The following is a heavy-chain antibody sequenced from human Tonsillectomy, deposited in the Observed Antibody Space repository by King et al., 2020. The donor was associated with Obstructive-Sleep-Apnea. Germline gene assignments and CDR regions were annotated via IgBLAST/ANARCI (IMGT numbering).Heavy chain of an antibody. CDR2: INHSGCT. CDR3: ARGRKITMIVVPTSFDY. V-gene: IGHV4-34*01. J-gene: IGHJ4*02. CDR1: GGSFSGYY. Sequence: VQLQQWGAGLLKPSETLSLTCAVYGGSFSGYYWSWICKPPGKGLEWIGEINHSGCTHYNPSLKSRVTISVDTSKNQFSLKLSPVTAADTAVYYCARGRKITMIVVPTSFDYWGQGTLVTVSS. D-gene: IGHD3-22*01.